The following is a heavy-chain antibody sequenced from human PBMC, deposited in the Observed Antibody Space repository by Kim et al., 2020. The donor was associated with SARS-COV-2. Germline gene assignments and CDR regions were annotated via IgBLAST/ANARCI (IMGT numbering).Heavy chain of an antibody. CDR2: IYYSGGT. V-gene: IGHV4-39*07. D-gene: IGHD2-21*02. CDR1: GGSISSSSYY. Sequence: SETLSLTCTVSGGSISSSSYYWGWIRQPPGKGLEWIGSIYYSGGTYYNPSLKSRVTISVDTSKNQFSLNLSSVTAAATALYYCYRKLLYYYGMDVWGQGTTVTVSS. CDR3: YRKLLYYYGMDV. J-gene: IGHJ6*02.